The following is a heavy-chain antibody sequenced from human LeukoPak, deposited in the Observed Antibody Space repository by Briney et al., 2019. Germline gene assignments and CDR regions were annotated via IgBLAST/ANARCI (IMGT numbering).Heavy chain of an antibody. CDR1: GYSFTSYW. J-gene: IGHJ5*02. V-gene: IGHV5-51*01. CDR2: IYPGDSDT. Sequence: GESLKISCKGSGYSFTSYWIGWVRQMPGKGLEWMGIIYPGDSDTRYSPSFQGQVTISADKSISTAYLQWSSLKASDTAMYYCARIYDSSGYYLNWFDPWGQGTLVTVSS. D-gene: IGHD3-22*01. CDR3: ARIYDSSGYYLNWFDP.